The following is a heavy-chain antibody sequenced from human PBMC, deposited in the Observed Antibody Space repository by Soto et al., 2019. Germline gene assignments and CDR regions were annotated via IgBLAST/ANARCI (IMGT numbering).Heavy chain of an antibody. CDR1: GGSFSGYY. CDR3: ARGRRFWSGYHLFDY. J-gene: IGHJ4*02. CDR2: INHSGST. V-gene: IGHV4-34*01. D-gene: IGHD3-3*01. Sequence: KPSETLSLTCAVYGGSFSGYYWSWIRQPPGKGLEWIGEINHSGSTNYNPSLKSRVTISVDTSKNQFSLKLSSVTAADTAVYYCARGRRFWSGYHLFDYWGQGTLVTVSS.